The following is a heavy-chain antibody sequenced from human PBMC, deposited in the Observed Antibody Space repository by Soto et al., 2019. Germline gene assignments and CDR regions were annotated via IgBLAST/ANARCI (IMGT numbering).Heavy chain of an antibody. CDR1: GITFRSYA. CDR2: ISGSGGNT. CDR3: CKGSGSNLYYYGMDV. V-gene: IGHV3-23*01. J-gene: IGHJ6*02. D-gene: IGHD3-10*01. Sequence: EVQLLESGGDLVQPGGSLRLSCAASGITFRSYAMNWVRQAPGKRLEWVSGISGSGGNTYYADSGKGRFTISRDNSKNTLYLQMNSLRVDDTAVYYCCKGSGSNLYYYGMDVWGRGTTVTVSS.